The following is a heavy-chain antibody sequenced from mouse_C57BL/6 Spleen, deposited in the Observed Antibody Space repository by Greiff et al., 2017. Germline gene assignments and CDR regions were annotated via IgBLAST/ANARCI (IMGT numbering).Heavy chain of an antibody. V-gene: IGHV5-12*01. Sequence: EVNVVESGGGLVQPGGSLKLSCAASGFTFSDYYMYWVRQTPEKRLEWVAYISNGGGSTYYPDTVKGRFTISRDNAKNTLYLQMSRLKSEDTAMYYCARRQLRLHYFDYWGQGTTLTVSS. D-gene: IGHD3-2*02. CDR3: ARRQLRLHYFDY. CDR2: ISNGGGST. J-gene: IGHJ2*01. CDR1: GFTFSDYY.